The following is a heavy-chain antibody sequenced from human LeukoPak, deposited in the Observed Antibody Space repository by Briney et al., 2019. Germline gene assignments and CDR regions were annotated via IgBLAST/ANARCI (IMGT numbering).Heavy chain of an antibody. CDR1: GGSISSSSYY. V-gene: IGHV4-39*02. J-gene: IGHJ4*02. CDR3: ATDSWFAD. D-gene: IGHD3-10*01. Sequence: SETLSLTCTVSGGSISSSSYYWGWIRQPPGKGLEWIGSIYYSGSTYYNPSLKSQVSISIDTSKNQFSLRLTSVTAEDTAVYYCATDSWFADWGQGTLVTVSS. CDR2: IYYSGST.